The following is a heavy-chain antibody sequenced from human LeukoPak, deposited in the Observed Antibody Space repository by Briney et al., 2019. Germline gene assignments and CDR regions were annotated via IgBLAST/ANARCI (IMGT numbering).Heavy chain of an antibody. CDR2: IFYAGST. D-gene: IGHD3-3*02. Sequence: PSETLSLTCAVSGYSISSNHWWGWIRQPPGKGLEWIGYIFYAGSTYYNPSLKSRVTMSVDTSKNQFSLRLSSVTAVDTAVYYCARIGPILGAAWVAYWGQGTLVSVSS. CDR1: GYSISSNHW. V-gene: IGHV4-28*01. CDR3: ARIGPILGAAWVAY. J-gene: IGHJ4*02.